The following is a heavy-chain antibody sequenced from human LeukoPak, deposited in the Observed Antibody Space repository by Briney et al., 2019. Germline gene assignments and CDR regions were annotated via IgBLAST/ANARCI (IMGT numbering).Heavy chain of an antibody. CDR3: AIYDYVWGSYTY. V-gene: IGHV4-59*01. D-gene: IGHD3-16*01. CDR1: GGSISSYY. Sequence: SETLSLTCTVSGGSISSYYWSWIRQPPGKGLEWIGYICYSGSTNYNPSLKSRVTISVDTSKNQFSLKLSSVTAAGTAVYYCAIYDYVWGSYTYWGQGTLVTVSS. CDR2: ICYSGST. J-gene: IGHJ4*02.